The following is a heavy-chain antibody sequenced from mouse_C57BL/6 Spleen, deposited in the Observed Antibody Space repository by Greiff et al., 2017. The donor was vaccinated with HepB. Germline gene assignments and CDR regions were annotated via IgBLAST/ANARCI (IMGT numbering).Heavy chain of an antibody. J-gene: IGHJ3*01. D-gene: IGHD2-12*01. CDR2: IDPENGDT. CDR3: TTGVSYALTD. Sequence: EVQLQQSGAELVRPGASVKLSCTASGYNFKDDYMHWVKQRPEQGLEWIGWIDPENGDTEYASKFQGKATITADTSSNTAYLQLSSLTSEDTAVYYCTTGVSYALTDWGQGTLVTVSA. CDR1: GYNFKDDY. V-gene: IGHV14-4*01.